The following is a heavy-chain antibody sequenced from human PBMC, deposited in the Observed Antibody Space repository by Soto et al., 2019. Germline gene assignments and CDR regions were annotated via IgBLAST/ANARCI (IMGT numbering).Heavy chain of an antibody. J-gene: IGHJ6*02. Sequence: GGSLRLSCEVSGFTLSMYSMTWVRQAPGKGLEWVAKIPQEGGDGHYVDSVKGRFTISRDNAKNSVYLQMNSLRAEDTAVCYCARDQLILPAHDFFYGSDVWGQGAKVTVSS. CDR1: GFTLSMYS. CDR2: IPQEGGDG. CDR3: ARDQLILPAHDFFYGSDV. D-gene: IGHD2-21*02. V-gene: IGHV3-7*03.